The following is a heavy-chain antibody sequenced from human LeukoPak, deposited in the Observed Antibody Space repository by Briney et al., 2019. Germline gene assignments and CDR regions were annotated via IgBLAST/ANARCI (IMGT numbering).Heavy chain of an antibody. CDR1: GGTFSSYA. J-gene: IGHJ4*02. V-gene: IGHV1-69*05. Sequence: WASVKVSCKASGGTFSSYAISWVRQAPGQGLEWMGGIIPIFGTANYAQKFQGRVTITTDESTSTAYMELSSLRSEDTAVYYCARDATQYLRYGYFDSWGQGILVTVSS. D-gene: IGHD3-9*01. CDR2: IIPIFGTA. CDR3: ARDATQYLRYGYFDS.